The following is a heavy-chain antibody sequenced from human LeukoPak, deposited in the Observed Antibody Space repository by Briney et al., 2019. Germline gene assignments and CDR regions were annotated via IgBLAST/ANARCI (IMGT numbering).Heavy chain of an antibody. J-gene: IGHJ4*02. D-gene: IGHD2-15*01. CDR3: ARGPPALGDY. Sequence: PSETLSLTRAVYCGSFSGYLWWCIPQPQGKGLEWIGEINHSGRTNYDPSCKSRVTISVDTSKNQLSLKLSSVTAAETAVYYCARGPPALGDYWGQGTLVTVSS. CDR2: INHSGRT. V-gene: IGHV4-34*01. CDR1: CGSFSGYL.